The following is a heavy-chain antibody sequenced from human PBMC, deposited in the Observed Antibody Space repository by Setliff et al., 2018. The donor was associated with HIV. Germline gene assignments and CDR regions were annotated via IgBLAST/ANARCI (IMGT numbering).Heavy chain of an antibody. J-gene: IGHJ3*02. CDR3: ARCYYNSSGPTDAFDI. V-gene: IGHV1-2*02. D-gene: IGHD3-22*01. Sequence: GASVKVSCKASGYTFTGNYIHWVRQAPGQGLEWMGWINPNSGGTNYEQKFQGRVTMTRDTSISTAYMELSRLRSKDTAVYYCARCYYNSSGPTDAFDIWGQGTVVTVSS. CDR2: INPNSGGT. CDR1: GYTFTGNY.